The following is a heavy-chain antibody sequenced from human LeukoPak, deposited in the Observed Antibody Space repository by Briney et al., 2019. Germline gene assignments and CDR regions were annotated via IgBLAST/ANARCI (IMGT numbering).Heavy chain of an antibody. Sequence: GGSLRLSCAASGFTFSSYAMSWVRQAPGKGLERVSAISGSGGSTYYADSVKGRFTISRDNSKNTLYLQMNSLRAEDTAVYYCAKDLREASSLDYWGQGTLVTVSS. D-gene: IGHD6-13*01. CDR1: GFTFSSYA. CDR3: AKDLREASSLDY. J-gene: IGHJ4*02. V-gene: IGHV3-23*01. CDR2: ISGSGGST.